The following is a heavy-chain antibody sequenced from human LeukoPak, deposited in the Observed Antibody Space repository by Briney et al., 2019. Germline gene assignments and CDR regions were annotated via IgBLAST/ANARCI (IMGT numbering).Heavy chain of an antibody. V-gene: IGHV4-34*01. J-gene: IGHJ4*02. D-gene: IGHD3-10*01. CDR2: INHSGST. CDR3: ARYVIWFGDNYFDY. Sequence: SEALSLTCAVYGGSFSGYYWSWIRQPPGKGLEWIGEINHSGSTNYNPSLKSRVTISVDTSKNQFSLKLSSVTAADTAVYYCARYVIWFGDNYFDYWGQGTLVTVSS. CDR1: GGSFSGYY.